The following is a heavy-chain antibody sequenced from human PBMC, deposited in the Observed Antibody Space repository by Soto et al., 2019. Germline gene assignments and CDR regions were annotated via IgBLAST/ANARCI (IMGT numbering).Heavy chain of an antibody. CDR3: ARDRSIAARGYYYGMDV. V-gene: IGHV1-18*01. CDR1: GYTFTSYG. J-gene: IGHJ6*02. CDR2: ISAYNGNT. Sequence: ASVKVSCKASGYTFTSYGISWVRQAPGQGLEWMGWISAYNGNTNYAQKLQGRVTMTTDTSTSTAYMELGSLRSDDTAVYYCARDRSIAARGYYYGMDVWGQGTTVTVS. D-gene: IGHD6-6*01.